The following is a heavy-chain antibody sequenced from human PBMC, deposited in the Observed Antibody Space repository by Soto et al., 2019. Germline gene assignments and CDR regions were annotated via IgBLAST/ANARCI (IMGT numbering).Heavy chain of an antibody. Sequence: EVQLLESGGDLIQPGGSLRLSCAASGFTFSSYAMSWVRQAPGRGLEWVSAISSSGGSTFYADSVKGRFTISRDNSRNTVSLHMNSLRAEDAAIYYCAKYQPMIQPRPYSDYWGQGTLVTVSS. CDR1: GFTFSSYA. CDR3: AKYQPMIQPRPYSDY. CDR2: ISSSGGST. D-gene: IGHD3-16*01. V-gene: IGHV3-23*01. J-gene: IGHJ4*02.